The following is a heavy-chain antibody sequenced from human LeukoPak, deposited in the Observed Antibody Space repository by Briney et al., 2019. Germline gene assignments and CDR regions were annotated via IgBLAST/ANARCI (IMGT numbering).Heavy chain of an antibody. Sequence: ASVKVSCTASGYPFTGYFMHWVRPAPGQGLEWMGWIHPKTGDTVFAPNFQGRVTLTRDTSINTDYMEVNTLMSDDTAVYYCARGGTTSLDYWGQGTPVTVSS. J-gene: IGHJ4*02. CDR3: ARGGTTSLDY. V-gene: IGHV1-2*02. D-gene: IGHD1-14*01. CDR2: IHPKTGDT. CDR1: GYPFTGYF.